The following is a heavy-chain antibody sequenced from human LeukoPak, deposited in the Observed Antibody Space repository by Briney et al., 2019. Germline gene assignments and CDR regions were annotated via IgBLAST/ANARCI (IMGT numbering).Heavy chain of an antibody. CDR2: INPNSGGT. Sequence: ASVKVSCKSAGYTFFVNYMYWIRQAPGQGLEWMGWINPNSGGTNYAQKFQGRVTMTRDTSISTAYMELSRLRSDDTAVYYCARDSAFDIWGQGTMVTVSS. V-gene: IGHV1-2*02. J-gene: IGHJ3*02. CDR3: ARDSAFDI. CDR1: GYTFFVNY.